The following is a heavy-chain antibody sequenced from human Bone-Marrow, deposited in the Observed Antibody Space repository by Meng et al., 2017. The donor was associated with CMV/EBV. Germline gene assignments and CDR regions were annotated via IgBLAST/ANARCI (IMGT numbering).Heavy chain of an antibody. D-gene: IGHD2/OR15-2a*01. CDR3: AHNSIRVYFDY. V-gene: IGHV2-5*02. CDR1: GCSLRTSGVG. CDR2: IYWDDDK. J-gene: IGHJ4*02. Sequence: HITFKESGPPLVKPPQPLTPACTFAGCSLRTSGVGVGWIRQPPGRALEWLAIIYWDDDKRYSPSLKSRLTITKDTSKNQVVLTMTNMDPVDTATYYCAHNSIRVYFDYWGQGTLVTVSS.